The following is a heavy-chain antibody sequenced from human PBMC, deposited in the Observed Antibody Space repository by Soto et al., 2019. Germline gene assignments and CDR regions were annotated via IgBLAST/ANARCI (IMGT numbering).Heavy chain of an antibody. J-gene: IGHJ4*02. CDR1: GFTFSSYA. D-gene: IGHD6-13*01. V-gene: IGHV3-23*01. Sequence: PGGSLRLSCAASGFTFSSYAMSWVRQAPGKGLEWVSAISGSGGSTYYADSVKGRFTLSRDNSKNTLYLQMNSLRADDTAVYYCARAPYSSSWYLDYWGQGTLVTVSS. CDR2: ISGSGGST. CDR3: ARAPYSSSWYLDY.